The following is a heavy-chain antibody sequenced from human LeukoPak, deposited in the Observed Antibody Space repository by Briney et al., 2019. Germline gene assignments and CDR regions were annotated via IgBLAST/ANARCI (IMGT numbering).Heavy chain of an antibody. CDR2: INHSGST. CDR1: GGSFSGYY. CDR3: ARTHPKYIPLYYFDY. J-gene: IGHJ4*02. V-gene: IGHV4-34*01. D-gene: IGHD2-2*02. Sequence: PSETLSLTCAVYGGSFSGYYWSWIRRPPGKGLEWIGEINHSGSTNYNPSLKSRVTISVDTSKNQFSLKLSSVTAADTAVYYCARTHPKYIPLYYFDYWGQGTLVTVSS.